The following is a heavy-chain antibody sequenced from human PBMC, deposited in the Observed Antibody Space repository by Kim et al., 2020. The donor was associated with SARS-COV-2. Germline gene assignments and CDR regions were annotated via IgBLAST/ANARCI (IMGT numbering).Heavy chain of an antibody. CDR2: IYPGDSDT. J-gene: IGHJ6*02. V-gene: IGHV5-51*01. CDR1: GYSFTSYW. Sequence: GESLKISCKGSGYSFTSYWIGWVRQMPGKGLEWMGIIYPGDSDTRYSPSFQGQVTISADKSISTAYLQWSSLKASDTAMYYCARLKGSRQPKYYYYGMDVWGQGTTVTVSS. CDR3: ARLKGSRQPKYYYYGMDV. D-gene: IGHD6-13*01.